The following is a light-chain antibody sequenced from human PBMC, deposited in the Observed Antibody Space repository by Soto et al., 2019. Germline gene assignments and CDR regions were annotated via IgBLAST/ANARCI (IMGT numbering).Light chain of an antibody. V-gene: IGLV1-40*01. CDR3: QSYDSSLSGSRV. Sequence: SVLTQTPSVSGAPGQRVTISCTGSSSNIGAGYDVHWYQQLPGTAPKLLIYGNSNRPSGVPDRFSGSKSGTSASLAITGLQAEDEADYYFQSYDSSLSGSRVFGTGTRSPS. CDR1: SSNIGAGYD. J-gene: IGLJ1*01. CDR2: GNS.